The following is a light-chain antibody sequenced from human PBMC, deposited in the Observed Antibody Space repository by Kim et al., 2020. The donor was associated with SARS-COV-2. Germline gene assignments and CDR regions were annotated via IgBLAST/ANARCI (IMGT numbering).Light chain of an antibody. V-gene: IGKV3-20*01. CDR1: QSVSNSY. CDR3: QQYGSSPLT. J-gene: IGKJ4*01. Sequence: SPGERATLSCRASQSVSNSYLAWYQQKPGLAPRLLMYGASSRATGIPDRFSGSGSGTDFTFSISRLEPEDFAVYYCQQYGSSPLTFGGGTKVDIK. CDR2: GAS.